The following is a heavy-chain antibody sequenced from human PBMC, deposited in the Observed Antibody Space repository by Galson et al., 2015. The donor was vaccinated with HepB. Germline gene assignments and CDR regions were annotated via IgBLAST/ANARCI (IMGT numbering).Heavy chain of an antibody. D-gene: IGHD3-9*01. Sequence: SVTVSCKASAGTFRTYAISWVRQAPGQGLEWMGGIIPHSGKSNYAQKFQGRVTITADKSTYTVYMDLSSLTSEDTAVYFCARDYDVLTGYGWFDPWGQGTLVTVSS. V-gene: IGHV1-69*06. CDR2: IIPHSGKS. CDR3: ARDYDVLTGYGWFDP. CDR1: AGTFRTYA. J-gene: IGHJ5*02.